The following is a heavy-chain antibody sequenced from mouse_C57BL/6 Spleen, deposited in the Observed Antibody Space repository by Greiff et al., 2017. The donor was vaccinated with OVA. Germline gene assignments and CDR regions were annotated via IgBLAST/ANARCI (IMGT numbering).Heavy chain of an antibody. J-gene: IGHJ1*03. CDR2: IWSGGST. D-gene: IGHD2-3*01. V-gene: IGHV2-2*01. CDR1: GFSLTSYG. Sequence: VQLVESGPGLVQPSQSLSITCTVSGFSLTSYGVHWVRQSPGKGLEWLGVIWSGGSTDYNAAFISRLSISKDNSKSQVFFKMNSLQADDTAIYYCARMMPYWYFDVWGTGTTVTVSS. CDR3: ARMMPYWYFDV.